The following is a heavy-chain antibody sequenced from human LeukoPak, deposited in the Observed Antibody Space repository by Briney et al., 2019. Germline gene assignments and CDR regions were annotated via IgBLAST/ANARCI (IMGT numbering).Heavy chain of an antibody. CDR1: GYTFTSYY. J-gene: IGHJ5*02. CDR2: IYPSGGST. V-gene: IGHV1-46*01. CDR3: ASSSGGSYEDWFDP. D-gene: IGHD1-26*01. Sequence: GASVKVSCKASGYTFTSYYMHWVRQAPGQGLEWMGVIYPSGGSTSYAQKFQGRVTMTRDTSTSTVYMELSSLRSEDTAVHYCASSSGGSYEDWFDPWGQGTLVTVSS.